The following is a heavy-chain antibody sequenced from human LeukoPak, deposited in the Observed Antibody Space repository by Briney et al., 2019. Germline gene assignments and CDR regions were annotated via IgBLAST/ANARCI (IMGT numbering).Heavy chain of an antibody. CDR1: EFTFSSYH. J-gene: IGHJ4*02. V-gene: IGHV3-21*04. CDR3: ARGDYGGDYFDY. CDR2: ISSSSSYI. Sequence: GGSLRLSCAASEFTFSSYHMNWVRQAPGKGLEWVSFISSSSSYIYYADSVKGRFTISRDNAKNSLYLQMNSLRAEDTAVYYCARGDYGGDYFDYWGQGTLVTVSS. D-gene: IGHD4-23*01.